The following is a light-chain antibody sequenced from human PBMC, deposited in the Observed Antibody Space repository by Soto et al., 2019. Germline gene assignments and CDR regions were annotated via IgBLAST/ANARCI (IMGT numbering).Light chain of an antibody. J-gene: IGKJ4*01. V-gene: IGKV3-11*01. CDR3: QQRSNWPLT. Sequence: EIVLTQSPATLSLSPGERATLSCKASQSVNTYIAWYQQKPGQAPRLLIYDASNRATAIPPRFSGSGAGTDFTFTISSLEPEDFAVDYGQQRSNWPLTFGGGTKVEIK. CDR2: DAS. CDR1: QSVNTY.